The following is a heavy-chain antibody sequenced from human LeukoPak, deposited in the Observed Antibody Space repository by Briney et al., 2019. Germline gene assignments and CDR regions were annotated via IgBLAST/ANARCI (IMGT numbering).Heavy chain of an antibody. CDR3: ATDRREEPSNFDRNRFAY. CDR2: IGEDGSEK. CDR1: GFTFNNYW. V-gene: IGHV3-7*05. Sequence: GGSLRLSCVASGFTFNNYWMNWVRQAPGRGLEWVANIGEDGSEKNYLDSVKGRFTISRENAKNSLYLQMDNLRAEDTAVYYCATDRREEPSNFDRNRFAYWGQGTLVTVSS. D-gene: IGHD1-14*01. J-gene: IGHJ4*02.